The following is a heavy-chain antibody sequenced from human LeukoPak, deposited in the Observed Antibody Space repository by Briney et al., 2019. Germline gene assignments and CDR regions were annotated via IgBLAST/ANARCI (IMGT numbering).Heavy chain of an antibody. V-gene: IGHV3-15*01. CDR1: GFTFKSYG. J-gene: IGHJ3*02. CDR3: TTYNSRDAFDM. CDR2: IKSRDDGGTT. Sequence: GRSLRLSCAASGFTFKSYGMHWVRQAPGKGLEWVGRIKSRDDGGTTEFAATVKGRFTISRDDSKNTLSLQMNSLKFEDTAVYYCTTYNSRDAFDMWGRGTMVTVSP. D-gene: IGHD2/OR15-2a*01.